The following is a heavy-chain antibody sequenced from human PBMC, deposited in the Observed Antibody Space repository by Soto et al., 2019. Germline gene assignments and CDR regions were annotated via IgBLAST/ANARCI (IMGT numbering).Heavy chain of an antibody. J-gene: IGHJ6*03. Sequence: GGSLRLSCAASGFTFSSYSMNWVRQAPGKGLEWVSSISSSSSYIYYADSVKGRFTISRDNAKNSLYLQMNSLRAEDTAVYYCAGYISSGYYYYYINVLGKGTTVSVSS. V-gene: IGHV3-21*01. CDR1: GFTFSSYS. D-gene: IGHD6-6*01. CDR2: ISSSSSYI. CDR3: AGYISSGYYYYYINV.